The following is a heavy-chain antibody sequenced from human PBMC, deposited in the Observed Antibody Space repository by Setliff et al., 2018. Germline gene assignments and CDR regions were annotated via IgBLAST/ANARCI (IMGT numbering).Heavy chain of an antibody. D-gene: IGHD3-3*01. CDR1: GFTFSSYA. CDR3: AKNYNFWRASIDY. V-gene: IGHV3-23*01. CDR2: IRGSSGNT. J-gene: IGHJ4*02. Sequence: GGSLRLSCVASGFTFSSYAMSWVRQAPGKGLEWVSAIRGSSGNTFYADSVKGRFTISRENSKDTLYLQMNSLRAEDTAVYYCAKNYNFWRASIDYWGQGTLVTSPQ.